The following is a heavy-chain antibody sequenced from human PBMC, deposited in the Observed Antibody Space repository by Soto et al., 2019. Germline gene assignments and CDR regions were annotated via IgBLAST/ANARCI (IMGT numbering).Heavy chain of an antibody. CDR2: INHSGST. J-gene: IGHJ6*03. CDR1: GGCFRGYY. D-gene: IGHD2-15*01. V-gene: IGHV4-34*01. CDR3: ARFRGHCSGGSCYSPVGYYYYMDV. Sequence: PSETLSLTCAVYGGCFRGYYWSWIRQPPGKGLEWIGEINHSGSTNYNPSLKSRVTISVDTSKNQFSLKLSSVTAADTAVYYCARFRGHCSGGSCYSPVGYYYYMDVWGKGTTVTVSS.